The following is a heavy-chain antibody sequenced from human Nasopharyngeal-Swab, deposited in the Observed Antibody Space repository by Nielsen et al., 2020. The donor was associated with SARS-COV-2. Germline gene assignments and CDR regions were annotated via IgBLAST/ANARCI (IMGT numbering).Heavy chain of an antibody. D-gene: IGHD3-16*02. Sequence: GESLKISCAASGFTFSSYWMSWVRQAPGKGLEWVANIKQDGSEKYYVDSVKGRFTISRDNAKNSLYLQMNSLRAEDTAVYSCARETYYDYVWGSYRADYYYGMDVWGQGTTVTVSS. CDR2: IKQDGSEK. CDR3: ARETYYDYVWGSYRADYYYGMDV. V-gene: IGHV3-7*01. J-gene: IGHJ6*02. CDR1: GFTFSSYW.